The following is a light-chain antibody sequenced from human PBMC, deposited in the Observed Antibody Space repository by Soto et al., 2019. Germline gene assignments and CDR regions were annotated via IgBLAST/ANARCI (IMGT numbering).Light chain of an antibody. CDR3: QFYDSSLSGYV. Sequence: QSVLTQPPSVSGAPGQRVTISCTGSSSNIGAGFDVHWYQQLPGTAPKLLIYGNVDRPSGVPDRFSGSKSGTSASLAITGLQAEDEADYYCQFYDSSLSGYVFGTGTKLTVL. CDR2: GNV. CDR1: SSNIGAGFD. V-gene: IGLV1-40*01. J-gene: IGLJ1*01.